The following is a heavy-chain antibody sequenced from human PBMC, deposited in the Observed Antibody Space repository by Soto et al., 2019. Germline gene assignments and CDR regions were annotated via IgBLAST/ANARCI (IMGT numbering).Heavy chain of an antibody. J-gene: IGHJ5*02. CDR1: GYTFTHYA. V-gene: IGHV1-3*01. D-gene: IGHD6-13*01. Sequence: QVQLVQSGAEAKKPGASVKVSCTASGYTFTHYAIHWVRHAPGQRLEWMGFINAGSGNTKYSQTFQGRLTFTKDTSASTAYMDLSSLRPEDTARYYGARGLAADGAWGQGTLVTVSS. CDR2: INAGSGNT. CDR3: ARGLAADGA.